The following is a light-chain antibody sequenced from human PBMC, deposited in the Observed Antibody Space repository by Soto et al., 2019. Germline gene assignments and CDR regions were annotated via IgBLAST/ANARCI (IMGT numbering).Light chain of an antibody. CDR2: EAS. Sequence: EIVLTQSPGTLSLSPGERATLSCRASQSLNNNFLAWYQQKPGQAPRLLIYEASKRATGTPDRFSGSGSGTDFTLTISRLEPEDFAVYYCQQYGISPRAFGQGTKVEIK. J-gene: IGKJ1*01. CDR3: QQYGISPRA. CDR1: QSLNNNF. V-gene: IGKV3-20*01.